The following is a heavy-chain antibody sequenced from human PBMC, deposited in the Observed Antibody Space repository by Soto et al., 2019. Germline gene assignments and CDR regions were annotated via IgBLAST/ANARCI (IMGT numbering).Heavy chain of an antibody. CDR2: IIPIFGTA. CDR3: ARGRTQEASYYYYGMDV. CDR1: GGTFSSYA. V-gene: IGHV1-69*01. J-gene: IGHJ6*02. Sequence: QVQLVQSGAEVKKPGSSVKVSCKASGGTFSSYAISWVRQAPGQGLEWMGGIIPIFGTANYAQKFQGRVTITADESTSTAYMELSSLRSEDTAVYYCARGRTQEASYYYYGMDVLGQGTTVTVSS. D-gene: IGHD1-7*01.